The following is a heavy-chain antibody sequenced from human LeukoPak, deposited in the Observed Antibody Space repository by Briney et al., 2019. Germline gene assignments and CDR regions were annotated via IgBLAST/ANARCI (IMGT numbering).Heavy chain of an antibody. D-gene: IGHD6-19*01. CDR1: GGSFGGYF. Sequence: SETLSLTCAVYGGSFGGYFWNWIRQPPGKGLEWIGEINHSGSTNYNPSLESRVTISVDTSKNQFSLKLRSVTAADTAVYYCAKLRPLYSSGWPDIDYWGQGTLVTVSS. CDR3: AKLRPLYSSGWPDIDY. J-gene: IGHJ4*02. V-gene: IGHV4-34*01. CDR2: INHSGST.